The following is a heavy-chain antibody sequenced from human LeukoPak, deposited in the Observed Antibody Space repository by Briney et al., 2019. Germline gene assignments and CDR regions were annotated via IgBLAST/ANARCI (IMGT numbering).Heavy chain of an antibody. V-gene: IGHV3-43*01. CDR3: VKDLSYESSCYVFDY. CDR1: GFTFGDYN. Sequence: GGSLRLSCAASGFTFGDYNMHWVRQAPGKTLEWVSLISRDGTTYYRAYVEGRFTISSDNSKNSLYQKMDTLTREDAAFYYCVKDLSYESSCYVFDYWGQGTLVTVSS. J-gene: IGHJ4*02. CDR2: ISRDGTT. D-gene: IGHD3-22*01.